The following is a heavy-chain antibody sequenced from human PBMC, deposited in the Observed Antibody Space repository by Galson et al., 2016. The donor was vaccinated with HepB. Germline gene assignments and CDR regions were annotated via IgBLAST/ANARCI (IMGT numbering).Heavy chain of an antibody. CDR1: GFSFSSYW. CDR3: ARGGRHCSGASCYYYYGMDV. J-gene: IGHJ6*02. Sequence: SLRLSCAASGFSFSSYWMSWVRQAPGKGLEWVANIKQDGSEKYYVESVKGRFSISRDSVENSLYLQMNSLRAEDTAVYYCARGGRHCSGASCYYYYGMDVWGQGTTVTVSS. D-gene: IGHD2-15*01. CDR2: IKQDGSEK. V-gene: IGHV3-7*01.